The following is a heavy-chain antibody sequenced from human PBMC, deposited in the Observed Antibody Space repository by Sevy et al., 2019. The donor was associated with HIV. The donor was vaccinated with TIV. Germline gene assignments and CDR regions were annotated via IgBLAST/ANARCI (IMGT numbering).Heavy chain of an antibody. V-gene: IGHV3-23*01. Sequence: GGSLRLSCAASGFTFSTYAMTWVRQAPGKGLEWVSVITYSGVNTYYADSVKGRFTIYRDNSKNKLYLQMNSLRAEDTAVYYCAKDRVSGTYYTGDFDYWGQGTLVTVSS. D-gene: IGHD3-10*01. CDR3: AKDRVSGTYYTGDFDY. CDR2: ITYSGVNT. CDR1: GFTFSTYA. J-gene: IGHJ4*02.